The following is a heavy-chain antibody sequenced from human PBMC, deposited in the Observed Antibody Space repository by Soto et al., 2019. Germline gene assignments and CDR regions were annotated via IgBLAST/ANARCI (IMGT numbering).Heavy chain of an antibody. D-gene: IGHD5-18*01. CDR3: ARGAMGNFDY. Sequence: SVKVSCKASGGTFGSHGIAWVRQAPGQGLEWMGGFIAMLGTPTYAKKVQGRATITADESLTSSYLELRSLRSEDTGVYFCARGAMGNFDYWGQGTVVTVSS. V-gene: IGHV1-69*13. CDR1: GGTFGSHG. CDR2: FIAMLGTP. J-gene: IGHJ4*02.